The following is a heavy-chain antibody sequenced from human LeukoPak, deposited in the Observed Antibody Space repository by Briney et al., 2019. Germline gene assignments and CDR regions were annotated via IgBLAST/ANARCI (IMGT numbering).Heavy chain of an antibody. D-gene: IGHD1-26*01. Sequence: GGLLRLSCVASGYTFDDYDMLWVRQAPGKGLEWVSGISWNSGSIGYADSVKGRFTISRDNAKNSLYLQMNSLRAEDTALYYCAKDIGIVGATGAFDIWGQGTMVSVSS. V-gene: IGHV3-9*01. CDR1: GYTFDDYD. J-gene: IGHJ3*02. CDR2: ISWNSGSI. CDR3: AKDIGIVGATGAFDI.